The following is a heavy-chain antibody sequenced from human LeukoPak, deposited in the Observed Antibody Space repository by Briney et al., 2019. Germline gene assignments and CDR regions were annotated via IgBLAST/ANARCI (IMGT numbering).Heavy chain of an antibody. CDR3: ARLISLTTPPYFYYDMDV. D-gene: IGHD1-1*01. Sequence: GRSLILSCAASGFTFSNYAMHWVRQAPGKGLEWVAIISYDGSNKYHADSVKGRFTISRDNSKNTLYLQMNSLRVEDTAVYYCARLISLTTPPYFYYDMDVWGQGTTVIVSS. CDR2: ISYDGSNK. CDR1: GFTFSNYA. J-gene: IGHJ6*02. V-gene: IGHV3-30-3*01.